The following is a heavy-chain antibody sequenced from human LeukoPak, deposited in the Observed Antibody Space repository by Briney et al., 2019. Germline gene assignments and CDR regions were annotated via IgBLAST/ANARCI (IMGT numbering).Heavy chain of an antibody. Sequence: GRSLRLSCAASGFTFSSYAMHWVRQAPGKGLEWVAVISYDGSNKYYADSVKGRFTISRDNAKNSLYLQMNSLRAEDTAVYFCARDSGLYCISTSCSYDYWGQGTLVTVSS. V-gene: IGHV3-30-3*01. CDR1: GFTFSSYA. J-gene: IGHJ4*02. D-gene: IGHD2-2*01. CDR2: ISYDGSNK. CDR3: ARDSGLYCISTSCSYDY.